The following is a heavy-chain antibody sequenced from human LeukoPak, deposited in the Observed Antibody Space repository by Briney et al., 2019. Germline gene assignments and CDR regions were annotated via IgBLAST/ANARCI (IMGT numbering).Heavy chain of an antibody. CDR2: ISAYNGNT. J-gene: IGHJ5*02. Sequence: ASVKVSCKASGYTFTSYGISWVQQAPGQGLEWMGWISAYNGNTNYAQKLQGRVTMTTDTSTSTAYMELRSLRSDDTAVYYCARVGYYGSGSYSIDWFDPWGQGTLVTVSS. CDR1: GYTFTSYG. CDR3: ARVGYYGSGSYSIDWFDP. D-gene: IGHD3-10*01. V-gene: IGHV1-18*04.